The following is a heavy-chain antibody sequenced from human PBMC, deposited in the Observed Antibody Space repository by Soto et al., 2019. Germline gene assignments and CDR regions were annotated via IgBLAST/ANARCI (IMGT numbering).Heavy chain of an antibody. CDR2: INHSGST. CDR3: ARREVVITPGGFDY. Sequence: ETRSLTCALYGASFIGYYWSWIRQPPGKGLEWIGEINHSGSTNYNPSLKSRVTISVDTSKNQFSLKLSSVTAADTAVYYCARREVVITPGGFDYWGQGTLVTVSA. CDR1: GASFIGYY. V-gene: IGHV4-34*01. J-gene: IGHJ4*02. D-gene: IGHD3-22*01.